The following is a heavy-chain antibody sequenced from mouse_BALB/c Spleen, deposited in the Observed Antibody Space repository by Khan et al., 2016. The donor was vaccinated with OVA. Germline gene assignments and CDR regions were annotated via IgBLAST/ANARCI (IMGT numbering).Heavy chain of an antibody. Sequence: EVQLKESGPGLVKPSQSLSLTCTVTGYSITSGYVWNWIRQFPGNKLEWMGYISYSGGTSYNPSLKSRIFITRDTSKNQFFLQLNSVTTEDTATYYCARGNYYGYYFDYWGQGTPLTVSS. D-gene: IGHD1-1*01. CDR3: ARGNYYGYYFDY. CDR1: GYSITSGYV. J-gene: IGHJ2*01. CDR2: ISYSGGT. V-gene: IGHV3-2*02.